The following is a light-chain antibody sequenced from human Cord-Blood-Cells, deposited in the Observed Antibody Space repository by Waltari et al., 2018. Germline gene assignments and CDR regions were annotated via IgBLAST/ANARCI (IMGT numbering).Light chain of an antibody. J-gene: IGLJ1*01. CDR2: DVS. Sequence: QSALTQPASVSGSPGQSLTISCTGTSSDVGGYHYVSWYQQHPGKAPKLMIYDVSNRPSGVSNRFSGSKSGNTASLTISGLQAEDEADYYCSSYTSSSTLVFGTGTKVTVL. V-gene: IGLV2-14*01. CDR1: SSDVGGYHY. CDR3: SSYTSSSTLV.